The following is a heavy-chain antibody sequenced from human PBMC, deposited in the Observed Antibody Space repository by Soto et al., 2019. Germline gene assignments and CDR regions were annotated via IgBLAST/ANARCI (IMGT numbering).Heavy chain of an antibody. CDR3: ARVGATTWY. V-gene: IGHV3-74*01. Sequence: GGSLRLSCAASGFTFSSYWMHWVRQAPGKGLVWVSRVNSDGSITNYADAVKGRFTISRDNAKNALYLQMDGLRAQDTAVYYCARVGATTWYWGQGTLVTVSS. CDR2: VNSDGSIT. D-gene: IGHD1-26*01. CDR1: GFTFSSYW. J-gene: IGHJ4*02.